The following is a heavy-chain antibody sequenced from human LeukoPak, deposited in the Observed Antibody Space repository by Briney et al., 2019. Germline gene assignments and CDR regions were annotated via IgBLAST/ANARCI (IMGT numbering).Heavy chain of an antibody. CDR3: ARGLRFRIGDAFDI. D-gene: IGHD5-12*01. CDR2: INPNSGGT. J-gene: IGHJ3*02. Sequence: ASVKVSCKASAYTFTDYYMHWVRQAPGQGLEWMGWINPNSGGTNYAQKFQGRVTMTRDTSISTAYMELSRLRSDDTAVYYCARGLRFRIGDAFDIWGQGTMVTVSS. CDR1: AYTFTDYY. V-gene: IGHV1-2*02.